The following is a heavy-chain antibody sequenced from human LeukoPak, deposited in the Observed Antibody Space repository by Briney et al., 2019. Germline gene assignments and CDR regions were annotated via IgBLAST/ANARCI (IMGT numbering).Heavy chain of an antibody. J-gene: IGHJ4*02. CDR3: AKPTSRLGSFDY. CDR1: GGSISSGTYY. D-gene: IGHD2/OR15-2a*01. Sequence: SETLSPTCTVSGGSISSGTYYWSWIRQPAGNGLEWIGRIYTSGSTNYNPSLKSRITISVDTSKNQFSLKLRSVTAADTAVYYCAKPTSRLGSFDYWGQGTLVTVSA. V-gene: IGHV4-61*02. CDR2: IYTSGST.